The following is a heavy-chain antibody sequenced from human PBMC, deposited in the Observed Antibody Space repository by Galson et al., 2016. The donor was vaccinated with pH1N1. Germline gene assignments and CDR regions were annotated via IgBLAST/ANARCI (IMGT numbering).Heavy chain of an antibody. J-gene: IGHJ4*02. D-gene: IGHD2-15*01. CDR1: GFTLSSDW. CDR3: VRGCFGPQDY. V-gene: IGHV3-74*01. CDR2: INPSGTTI. Sequence: SLRLSCAASGFTLSSDWMHWIRQTPGKGLVWVSRINPSGTTINHADSVKGRFTISRDSAKNTLYLQMNSLRAEDTAVYYCVRGCFGPQDYLGQGTLVTVSS.